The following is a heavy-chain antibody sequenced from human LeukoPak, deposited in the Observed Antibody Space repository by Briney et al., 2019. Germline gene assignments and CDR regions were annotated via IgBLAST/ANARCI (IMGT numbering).Heavy chain of an antibody. D-gene: IGHD2-15*01. Sequence: ASVKVSCKASGYTFTTYDINWVRQATGQGLEWMGWMNPNSGNTGYAHKFQGRVTMTRNTSINTAYMELSSLRSEDTAVYFCTRERSGNYGMDVWGQGTTATVSS. V-gene: IGHV1-8*01. CDR2: MNPNSGNT. J-gene: IGHJ6*02. CDR1: GYTFTTYD. CDR3: TRERSGNYGMDV.